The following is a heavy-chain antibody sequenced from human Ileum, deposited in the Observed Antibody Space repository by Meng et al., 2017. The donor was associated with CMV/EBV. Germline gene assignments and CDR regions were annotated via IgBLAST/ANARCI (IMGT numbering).Heavy chain of an antibody. CDR3: VRDSPGIEDFDH. V-gene: IGHV3-48*04. Sequence: GGSLRLSCAASGFTFSSHDMNWVRQAPGKGLEWVSYIGLSDDAMSYAESVQGRFTVSRDDAKNLLYLQMNSLGVEDTAVYYCVRDSPGIEDFDHWGQGTLVNGAS. CDR1: GFTFSSHD. CDR2: IGLSDDAM. J-gene: IGHJ4*02.